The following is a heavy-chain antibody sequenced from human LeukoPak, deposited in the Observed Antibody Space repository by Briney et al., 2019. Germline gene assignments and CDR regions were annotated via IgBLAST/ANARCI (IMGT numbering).Heavy chain of an antibody. D-gene: IGHD4-17*01. V-gene: IGHV3-23*01. Sequence: GGSLRLSCAASGFTFSSYAMSWVRQAPGKGLEWVSAISGSGGSTYYADSVKGRFTISRDNSKNTLYLQMNSLRAEDTAVYYCAKGRLAGTVTTAIDYWGQGTLVTVSS. CDR1: GFTFSSYA. CDR2: ISGSGGST. J-gene: IGHJ4*02. CDR3: AKGRLAGTVTTAIDY.